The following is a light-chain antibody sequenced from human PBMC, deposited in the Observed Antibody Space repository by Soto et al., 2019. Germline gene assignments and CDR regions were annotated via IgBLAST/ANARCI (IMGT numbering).Light chain of an antibody. J-gene: IGKJ2*01. CDR3: QQYNHWPRGYT. V-gene: IGKV3-15*01. Sequence: EIVLTQSPATLSVSPGERATLSCRADQSVRDDLAWYQQKPGQASRLLFYGVSTRATGIPVSFSASGSGTEFTLTISSLQSEDFAVYYCQQYNHWPRGYTFGQGTKLEIK. CDR1: QSVRDD. CDR2: GVS.